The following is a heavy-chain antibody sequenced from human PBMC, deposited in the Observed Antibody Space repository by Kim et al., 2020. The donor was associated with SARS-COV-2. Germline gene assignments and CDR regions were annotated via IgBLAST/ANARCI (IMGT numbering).Heavy chain of an antibody. V-gene: IGHV3-7*01. D-gene: IGHD1-1*01. Sequence: GGSLRLSCAASGFTFGDFWMNWVRRAPGKELEFVASIKPDGSENFYADSVKGRFTIARDNGKNSLYLQMNSLRADDTAVYHCARGGSWTFDCWSRGTLVT. CDR1: GFTFGDFW. CDR3: ARGGSWTFDC. J-gene: IGHJ4*02. CDR2: IKPDGSEN.